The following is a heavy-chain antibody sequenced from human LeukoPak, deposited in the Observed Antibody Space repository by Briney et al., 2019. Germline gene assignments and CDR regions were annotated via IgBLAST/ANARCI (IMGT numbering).Heavy chain of an antibody. V-gene: IGHV1-18*01. D-gene: IGHD2-2*01. CDR3: ARGLYCSSTSCYLDY. CDR2: ISAYNGNT. J-gene: IGHJ4*02. CDR1: GYTFTSYG. Sequence: GASVKVSCKASGYTFTSYGISWVRQAPGQGLEWMGWISAYNGNTNYAQKLQGRVTMTTDTSTSTAYMELRSLRSDDTAVYYCARGLYCSSTSCYLDYWGQGTLVTVSS.